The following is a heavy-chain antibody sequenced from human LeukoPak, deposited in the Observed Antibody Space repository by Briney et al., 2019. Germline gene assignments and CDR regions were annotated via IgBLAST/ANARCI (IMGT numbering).Heavy chain of an antibody. CDR3: ARDSYQLRYFDWLLAGQNYYYYGMDV. CDR1: GFTFSSYS. D-gene: IGHD3-9*01. Sequence: GGSLRLSCAASGFTFSSYSMNWVRQAPGKGLEWVSSISSSSSSYIYYADSVKGRFTISRDNAKNSLYLQMNSLRAEDTAVYYCARDSYQLRYFDWLLAGQNYYYYGMDVWGQGTTVTVSS. V-gene: IGHV3-21*01. CDR2: ISSSSSSYI. J-gene: IGHJ6*02.